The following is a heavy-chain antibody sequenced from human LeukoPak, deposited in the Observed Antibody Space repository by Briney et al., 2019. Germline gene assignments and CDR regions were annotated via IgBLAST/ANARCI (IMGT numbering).Heavy chain of an antibody. Sequence: SETLSLTCAVYGGSFSGYYWGWIRQPPGKGLEWIGSMYYSGNTYYNPSLKSRVTISVDTSKNQFSLKLSSVTAADTAVYYCARHDSSGPYNAFDIWGQGTVVTVSS. CDR2: MYYSGNT. D-gene: IGHD3-22*01. J-gene: IGHJ3*02. CDR3: ARHDSSGPYNAFDI. CDR1: GGSFSGYY. V-gene: IGHV4-34*01.